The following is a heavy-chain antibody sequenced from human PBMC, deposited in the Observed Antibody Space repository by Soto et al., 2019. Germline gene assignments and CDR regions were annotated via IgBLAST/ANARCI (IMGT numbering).Heavy chain of an antibody. CDR2: FDPEDGET. D-gene: IGHD2-2*01. V-gene: IGHV1-24*01. CDR1: GYTLTELS. CDR3: ARENIVVVPSPLHSNYYYGMDV. J-gene: IGHJ6*02. Sequence: ASVKVSCKVSGYTLTELSMHWVRQAPGKGLEWMGGFDPEDGETNYAQKFQGRVTITADESTSTAYMELSSLRSEDTAVYYCARENIVVVPSPLHSNYYYGMDVWGQGTTVTVSS.